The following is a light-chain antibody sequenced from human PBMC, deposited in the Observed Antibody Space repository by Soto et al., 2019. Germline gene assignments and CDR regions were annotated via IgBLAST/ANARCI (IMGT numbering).Light chain of an antibody. CDR1: QDIRNE. J-gene: IGKJ1*01. V-gene: IGKV1-6*01. CDR2: GAS. Sequence: AIQMTQSPSSLSASVGDRVTITCRASQDIRNELGWYQQRPGKAPKALIYGASNLQSGVPSRFSGSGSGTDFTLTISSLQPEDFATYYCLQDRNYPRTFGQGTKVESK. CDR3: LQDRNYPRT.